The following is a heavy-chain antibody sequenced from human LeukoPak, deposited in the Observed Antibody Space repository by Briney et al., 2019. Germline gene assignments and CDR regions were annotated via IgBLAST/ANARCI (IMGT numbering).Heavy chain of an antibody. CDR3: AKHHGYCSGGSCSSVFSSFDY. CDR2: IIGIGGST. CDR1: GFTVSIYA. J-gene: IGHJ4*02. V-gene: IGHV3-23*01. D-gene: IGHD2-15*01. Sequence: GGSLRLAWAAAGFTVSIYAMSCVRQAPGEGLEWVSAIIGIGGSTSFSGSVKGMFTISRDNSKYTLYLKMNSLRAEDTAVYYCAKHHGYCSGGSCSSVFSSFDYWGQGTLVPVSS.